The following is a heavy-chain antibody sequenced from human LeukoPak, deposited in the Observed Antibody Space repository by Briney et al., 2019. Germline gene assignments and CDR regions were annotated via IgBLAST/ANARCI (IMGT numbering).Heavy chain of an antibody. V-gene: IGHV4-59*01. CDR1: GGSISSYY. Sequence: KPSETLSLTCTVSGGSISSYYWSWIRQPPGKGLEWIGYIYYSGSTNYNPSLKSRVTRSVDTSKNQFSLKLSSVTAADTAVYYCARGPTITLPHVTNDYWGQGTMVTV. D-gene: IGHD3-3*01. CDR3: ARGPTITLPHVTNDY. CDR2: IYYSGST. J-gene: IGHJ4*02.